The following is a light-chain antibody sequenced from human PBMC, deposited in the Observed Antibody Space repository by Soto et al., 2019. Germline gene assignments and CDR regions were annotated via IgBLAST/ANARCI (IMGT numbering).Light chain of an antibody. J-gene: IGKJ4*02. CDR1: QSVNIY. Sequence: EIVMTQSPATLSVSPGERATLSCRASQSVNIYLAWYQQKPGQAPRLLIFGASYRGTGIPARFSGSGSGTEFNLTISSLRSEDFAVYFCQQYDEWLRLTFGGGTKVEI. V-gene: IGKV3D-15*01. CDR3: QQYDEWLRLT. CDR2: GAS.